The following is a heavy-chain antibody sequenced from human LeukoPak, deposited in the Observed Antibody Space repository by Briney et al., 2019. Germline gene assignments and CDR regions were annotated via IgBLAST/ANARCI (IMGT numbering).Heavy chain of an antibody. CDR1: GGSISSYY. Sequence: SETLSLTCTVSGGSISSYYWSWIRQPPGKGLEWIGYIYYSGSTNYNPSLKSRVTISVDTSKNQFSLKLSSVTAADTAVYYCARDSQYGSGSYYYPGGAFDIWGQGTMVTVSS. J-gene: IGHJ3*02. D-gene: IGHD3-10*01. CDR2: IYYSGST. CDR3: ARDSQYGSGSYYYPGGAFDI. V-gene: IGHV4-59*01.